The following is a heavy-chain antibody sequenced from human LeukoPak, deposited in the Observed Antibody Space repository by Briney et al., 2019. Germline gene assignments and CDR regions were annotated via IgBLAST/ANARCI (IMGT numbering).Heavy chain of an antibody. Sequence: GGSLRLSCAASGFTFSSYSMNWVRQAPGKGLEWVSYISSTSTVYYADSVKGRFTISRDNAKNSLYLQMNSLRAEDTAVYYCTRQYYLDYWGQGTLVTVSS. CDR3: TRQYYLDY. V-gene: IGHV3-48*01. J-gene: IGHJ4*02. CDR2: ISSTSTV. CDR1: GFTFSSYS.